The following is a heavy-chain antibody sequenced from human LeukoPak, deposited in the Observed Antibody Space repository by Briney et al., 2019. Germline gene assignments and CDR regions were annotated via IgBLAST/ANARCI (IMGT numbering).Heavy chain of an antibody. CDR2: ISGSGGST. CDR1: GFTFSSYA. Sequence: PGGSLRLSCAASGFTFSSYAMSWVRQAPGKGLEWVSAISGSGGSTYYADSVKGRFTISRDNSKNTLYLQMNSLRAEDTAVYYCASPGGTYYYGSGSYYNDYWGQGTLVTVSS. D-gene: IGHD3-10*01. CDR3: ASPGGTYYYGSGSYYNDY. J-gene: IGHJ4*02. V-gene: IGHV3-23*01.